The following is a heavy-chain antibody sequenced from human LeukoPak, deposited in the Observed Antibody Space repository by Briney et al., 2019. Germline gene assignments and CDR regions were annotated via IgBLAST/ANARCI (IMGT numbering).Heavy chain of an antibody. V-gene: IGHV1-18*01. J-gene: IGHJ4*02. CDR3: ARGQFPARVRQLLPLDY. Sequence: ASVKVSCKASGYTFTSYGISWVRQAPGQGLEWMGWISAYNGNTNYAQKLQGRVTMTTDTSTSTAYMELRSLRSDDTAVYYCARGQFPARVRQLLPLDYWGQGTLVTVSS. CDR1: GYTFTSYG. CDR2: ISAYNGNT. D-gene: IGHD2-2*01.